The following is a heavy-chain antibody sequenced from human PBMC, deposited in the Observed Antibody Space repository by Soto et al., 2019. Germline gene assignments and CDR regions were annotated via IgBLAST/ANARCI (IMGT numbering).Heavy chain of an antibody. V-gene: IGHV4-59*12. Sequence: SETLSLTCTVSGGPLSRYYWSWIRQPPGKGLEWIGYIYYSGSTNYNPSLKSRVTISVDTSKNQFSLKLSSVTAADTAVYYCARIPSPWGQGTLVTVSS. J-gene: IGHJ5*02. D-gene: IGHD2-21*01. CDR1: GGPLSRYY. CDR2: IYYSGST. CDR3: ARIPSP.